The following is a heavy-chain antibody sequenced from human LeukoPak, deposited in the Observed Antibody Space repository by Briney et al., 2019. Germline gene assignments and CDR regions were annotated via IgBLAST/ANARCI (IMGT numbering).Heavy chain of an antibody. CDR3: ARDVDGYIDY. CDR2: IYYSGST. V-gene: IGHV4-59*01. Sequence: SETLSLTCAVYGGSFSGYYWSWIRQPPGKGLEWIGYIYYSGSTNYNPSLKSRVTISVDTSKNQFSLKLSSVTAADTAVYYCARDVDGYIDYWGQGTLVTVSS. J-gene: IGHJ4*02. D-gene: IGHD5-24*01. CDR1: GGSFSGYY.